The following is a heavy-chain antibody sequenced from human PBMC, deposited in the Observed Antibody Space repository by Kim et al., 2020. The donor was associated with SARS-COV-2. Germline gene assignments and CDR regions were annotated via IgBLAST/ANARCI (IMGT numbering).Heavy chain of an antibody. J-gene: IGHJ4*01. CDR3: ARDLVGASRIGEFDY. D-gene: IGHD1-26*01. V-gene: IGHV4-39*07. Sequence: SETLSLTCTVSGGSISSSSYYWGWIRQPPGKGLEWIGSMYYSGSAFYNPSLKSRVTISVDTSKNQFSLKLSSVTAADTAVYYCARDLVGASRIGEFDYWG. CDR1: GGSISSSSYY. CDR2: MYYSGSA.